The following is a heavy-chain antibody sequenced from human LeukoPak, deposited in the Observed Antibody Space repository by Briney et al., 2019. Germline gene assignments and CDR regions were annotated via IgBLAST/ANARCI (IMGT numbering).Heavy chain of an antibody. D-gene: IGHD4-23*01. CDR3: VKVNYGGNGDY. Sequence: GRSLRLSCAASGFTFSSYGMHWVRQAPGKGLEWVAVISYDGSNKYYADSVKGRFTISRDNSKNTLYLQMNSLRAEDTAVYYCVKVNYGGNGDYWGQGTLVTVSS. CDR2: ISYDGSNK. CDR1: GFTFSSYG. V-gene: IGHV3-30*18. J-gene: IGHJ4*02.